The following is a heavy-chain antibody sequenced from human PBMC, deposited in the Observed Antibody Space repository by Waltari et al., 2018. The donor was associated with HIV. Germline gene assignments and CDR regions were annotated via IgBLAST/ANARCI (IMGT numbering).Heavy chain of an antibody. Sequence: QVQLAESGGGVVQSGRSVSVSCAASGFGFRDFVIHCVRQAPHISLEWLAVTWADTKTKFYDEPINGRFSVSRDNIKNTTFLQIYALTRADTGIYYCSTGRSSVVAAPPVQWGPGT. CDR1: GFGFRDFV. D-gene: IGHD2-21*01. CDR2: TWADTKTK. V-gene: IGHV3-33*03. CDR3: STGRSSVVAAPPVQ. J-gene: IGHJ4*01.